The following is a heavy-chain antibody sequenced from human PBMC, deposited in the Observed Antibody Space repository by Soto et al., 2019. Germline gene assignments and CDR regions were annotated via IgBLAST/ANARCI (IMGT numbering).Heavy chain of an antibody. J-gene: IGHJ4*02. D-gene: IGHD3-22*01. CDR1: GYTFTGYF. V-gene: IGHV1-2*02. Sequence: ASVKVSCKASGYTFTGYFLHWVRQAPGQGLEWMGWINPNSGDTNYAQKSQGRVTMTRDTSINTAYMELRRLSSDDTAVHYCARVKNYYDSSGPYDYWGQGTLVTVS. CDR2: INPNSGDT. CDR3: ARVKNYYDSSGPYDY.